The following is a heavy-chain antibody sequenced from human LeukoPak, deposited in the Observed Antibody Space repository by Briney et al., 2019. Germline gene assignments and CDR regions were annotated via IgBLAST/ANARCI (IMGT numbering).Heavy chain of an antibody. CDR2: ISNSGGST. CDR3: AKESSSGGLDY. J-gene: IGHJ4*02. D-gene: IGHD6-19*01. CDR1: GFTFSNYA. V-gene: IGHV3-23*01. Sequence: GGSLRLSCAASGFTFSNYALTWVRQAPGKGLEWVSTISNSGGSTYYADSVKGRFTISRDSSKNALYLQMNSLRAEDTAIYYCAKESSSGGLDYWGQGTLVTVSS.